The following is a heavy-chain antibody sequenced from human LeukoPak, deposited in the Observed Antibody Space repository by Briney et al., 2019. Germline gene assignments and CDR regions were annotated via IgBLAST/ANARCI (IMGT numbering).Heavy chain of an antibody. V-gene: IGHV6-1*01. CDR3: ARDLAEYYYDSSGKYYFDY. D-gene: IGHD3-22*01. J-gene: IGHJ4*02. CDR1: GDSVSSNSAA. CDR2: TYYRSKWYN. Sequence: QTLSLTCAISGDSVSSNSAAWNWIRQSPSRGLEWLGRTYYRSKWYNDYAVSVKSRITINPDTSKNQFSLQLNSVTPEDTAVYYCARDLAEYYYDSSGKYYFDYWGQGTLVTVSS.